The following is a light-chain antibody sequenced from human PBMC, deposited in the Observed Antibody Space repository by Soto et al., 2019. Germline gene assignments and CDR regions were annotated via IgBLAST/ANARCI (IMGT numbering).Light chain of an antibody. Sequence: QAVLTQPPSVSGAPGQRLTIPCTASISNIAAGYHLHWYQQLPGAAPKLLIFGDSNRPSGVPDRFSGSKSGTSASLAITGLQADDEADYYCQSSDSRLSGSAVFGTGTKVTVL. CDR1: ISNIAAGYH. CDR3: QSSDSRLSGSAV. CDR2: GDS. J-gene: IGLJ1*01. V-gene: IGLV1-40*01.